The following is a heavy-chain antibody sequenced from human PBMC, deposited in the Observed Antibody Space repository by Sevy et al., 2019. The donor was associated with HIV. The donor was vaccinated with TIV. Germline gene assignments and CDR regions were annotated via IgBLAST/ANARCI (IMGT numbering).Heavy chain of an antibody. CDR3: ARCVNVDGTGCWFDL. V-gene: IGHV3-13*01. CDR2: FGTLGDT. Sequence: GGSLRLSCAASDFTFSAYDMHWVRQATGEGLEWVSSFGTLGDTFCPACVEGRFLISRDKDKKSLYLQMNELRVEDTAGYYCARCVNVDGTGCWFDLWGQGTLVTVSS. D-gene: IGHD1-1*01. CDR1: DFTFSAYD. J-gene: IGHJ5*02.